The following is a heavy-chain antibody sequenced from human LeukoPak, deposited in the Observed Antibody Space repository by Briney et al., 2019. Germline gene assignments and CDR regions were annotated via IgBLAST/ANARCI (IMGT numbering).Heavy chain of an antibody. Sequence: GGSLRLSCAASGFTLSNAWMNWVRQAPGKGLVWVSRISPTGSTTSYADSVKGRFTVSRDNAKNTLYLQVNNLRAEDTAVYYCARGPNSNWSGLDFWGQGTLLTVSS. CDR1: GFTLSNAW. CDR2: ISPTGSTT. CDR3: ARGPNSNWSGLDF. V-gene: IGHV3-74*01. J-gene: IGHJ4*02. D-gene: IGHD6-6*01.